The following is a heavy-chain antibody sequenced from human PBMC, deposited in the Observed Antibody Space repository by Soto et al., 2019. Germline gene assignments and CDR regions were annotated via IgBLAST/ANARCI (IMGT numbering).Heavy chain of an antibody. CDR3: ARKDKSGYFNWFDP. V-gene: IGHV5-51*04. J-gene: IGHJ5*02. Sequence: GESLKISCRTSGYKFTSYWIAWVRQMPGKGLEWMGIIFPSDSDTRYSPSFQGQVTISADRPTSTVFLQWASLKASDTAVYFCARKDKSGYFNWFDPWGQGTLVTVSS. CDR2: IFPSDSDT. CDR1: GYKFTSYW. D-gene: IGHD3-22*01.